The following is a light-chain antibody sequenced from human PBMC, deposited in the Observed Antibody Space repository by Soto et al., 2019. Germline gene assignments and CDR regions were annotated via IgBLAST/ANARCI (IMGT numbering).Light chain of an antibody. V-gene: IGKV1-39*01. Sequence: DIQMPQSPSSVSASVGDRVTITCRASQSIGKHLNWYQQKPGKAPKFLIYASSSLQSGVPSRFSGSGSGTDFTLTINSLQPEDFATYYCQQGYTSAITFGQGTKVDIK. CDR3: QQGYTSAIT. CDR1: QSIGKH. CDR2: ASS. J-gene: IGKJ1*01.